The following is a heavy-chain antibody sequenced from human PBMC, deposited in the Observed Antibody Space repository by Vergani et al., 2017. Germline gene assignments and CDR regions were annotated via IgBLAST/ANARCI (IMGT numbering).Heavy chain of an antibody. Sequence: QVQLVQSGTEVKKPGSSVKVSCKAPGNSFNPYSFSWVRQVPGQGLEWMGRIIPISGTTNYTQNFQGRVSITADESTSKAYMELSGLRSEDTAVYYCARAWYYYSTNGYYYFDSWGQGTLVTVSS. V-gene: IGHV1-69*13. CDR1: GNSFNPYS. J-gene: IGHJ4*02. D-gene: IGHD2-8*01. CDR2: IIPISGTT. CDR3: ARAWYYYSTNGYYYFDS.